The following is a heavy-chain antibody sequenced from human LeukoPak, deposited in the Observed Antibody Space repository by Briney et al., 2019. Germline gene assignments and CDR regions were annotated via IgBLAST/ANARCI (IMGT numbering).Heavy chain of an antibody. V-gene: IGHV4-59*08. CDR2: IYYSGST. D-gene: IGHD1-26*01. CDR1: GGSISSYY. J-gene: IGHJ4*02. CDR3: ARLGDWEQSHFDY. Sequence: PSETLSLTCTVSGGSISSYYWSWVRQPPGKGLEWIGYIYYSGSTNYNPSLKSRVTISVDTSKNQFSLKLSSVTAADTAVYYCARLGDWEQSHFDYCGQGTLVTVSS.